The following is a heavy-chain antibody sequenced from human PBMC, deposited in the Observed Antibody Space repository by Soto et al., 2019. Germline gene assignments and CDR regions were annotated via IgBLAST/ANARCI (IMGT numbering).Heavy chain of an antibody. CDR2: IWYDGSNK. J-gene: IGHJ6*02. V-gene: IGHV3-33*01. D-gene: IGHD3-3*01. Sequence: QVQLVESGGGVVQPGRSLRLSCAASGFTFSSYGMHWVRQAPGKGLEWVAVIWYDGSNKYYADSVKGRFTISRDNSKNTLYLQMNSLRAEDTAVYYCARDYDFWSGYYPSYYYYGMDVWGQGTTVTVSS. CDR3: ARDYDFWSGYYPSYYYYGMDV. CDR1: GFTFSSYG.